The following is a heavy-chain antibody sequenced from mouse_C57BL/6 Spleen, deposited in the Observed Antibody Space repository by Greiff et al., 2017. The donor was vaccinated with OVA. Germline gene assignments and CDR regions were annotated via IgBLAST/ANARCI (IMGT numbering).Heavy chain of an antibody. V-gene: IGHV1-53*01. D-gene: IGHD2-4*01. CDR2: INPSNGGT. Sequence: QVQLQQPGTELVKPGASVKLSCKASGYTFTSYWMHWVKQRPGQGLEWIGNINPSNGGTNYNEKFKSKATLTVDKSSSTAYMQLSSLTSEDSAVYYCAREGYDYDGEYYAMDYWGQGTSVTVSS. J-gene: IGHJ4*01. CDR1: GYTFTSYW. CDR3: AREGYDYDGEYYAMDY.